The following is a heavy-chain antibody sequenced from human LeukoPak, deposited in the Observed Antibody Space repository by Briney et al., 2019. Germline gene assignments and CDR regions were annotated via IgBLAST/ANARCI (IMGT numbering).Heavy chain of an antibody. V-gene: IGHV3-23*01. CDR1: GFPFSSYA. CDR2: ISRSGDST. Sequence: GGSLRLSCAVSGFPFSSYAMSWVRQSPGEGVEWVSTISRSGDSTYYAGSVKGRFTISRDKSKNTLYLQMNSLRAEDTAIYYCAKMAAFDYWGQGTLVTVSS. CDR3: AKMAAFDY. D-gene: IGHD5-24*01. J-gene: IGHJ4*02.